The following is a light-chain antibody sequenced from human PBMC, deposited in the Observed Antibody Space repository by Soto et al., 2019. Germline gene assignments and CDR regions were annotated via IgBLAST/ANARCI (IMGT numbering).Light chain of an antibody. J-gene: IGLJ2*01. CDR1: SSNIGSNT. V-gene: IGLV1-44*01. CDR2: TNN. Sequence: QSVLTQPPSASGIPGQRVTISCSGSSSNIGSNTVNWYQQLPGTAPKLLIHTNNQRPSGVPDRFSGSKSGTSASLAISGLQSEDEADYYCAAWDDSLSGGVVFGGGTKVTVL. CDR3: AAWDDSLSGGVV.